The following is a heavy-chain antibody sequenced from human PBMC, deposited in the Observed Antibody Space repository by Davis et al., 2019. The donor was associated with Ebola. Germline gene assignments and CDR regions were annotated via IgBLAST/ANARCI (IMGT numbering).Heavy chain of an antibody. CDR2: TYYRSKWYN. V-gene: IGHV6-1*01. D-gene: IGHD3-3*01. CDR3: VKDLHVVLRVLEWLSPED. Sequence: SQTLSLTCAISGDSVSSNSAAWNWIRQSPSRGLEWLGRTYYRSKWYNDYAVSVKSRITINPDTSKNQFSLQLNSVTPEDTAVYYCVKDLHVVLRVLEWLSPEDWGQGALVTVSS. J-gene: IGHJ4*02. CDR1: GDSVSSNSAA.